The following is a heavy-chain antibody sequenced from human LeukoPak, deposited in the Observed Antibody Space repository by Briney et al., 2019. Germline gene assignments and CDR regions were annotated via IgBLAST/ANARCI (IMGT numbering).Heavy chain of an antibody. D-gene: IGHD3-22*01. CDR3: ARVFWYDTSAFSG. Sequence: SETLSLTCTVSGVSISSYYWSWIRQPAGKGLEWIGRIHTRRGTNYNPSLKSRVAISLDTSNNQFSLKLSSVTPADTAVYYCARVFWYDTSAFSGWGERTLVTVSS. J-gene: IGHJ4*02. V-gene: IGHV4-4*07. CDR1: GVSISSYY. CDR2: IHTRRGT.